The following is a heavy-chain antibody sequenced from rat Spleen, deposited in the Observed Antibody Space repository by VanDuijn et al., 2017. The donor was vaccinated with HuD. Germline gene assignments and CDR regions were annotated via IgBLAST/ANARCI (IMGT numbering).Heavy chain of an antibody. Sequence: EVQLVESGGGLVQPGRSLKLSCAASGFTFSNYDMAWVRQAPTKGLEWVASISTSGGSTYYRDSVKGRFTVSRDNAKSTLYLQMDSLRSEDTATYYCARTDYGYNYFYYWGQGVMVTVSS. CDR1: GFTFSNYD. V-gene: IGHV5-25*01. D-gene: IGHD1-9*01. J-gene: IGHJ2*01. CDR3: ARTDYGYNYFYY. CDR2: ISTSGGST.